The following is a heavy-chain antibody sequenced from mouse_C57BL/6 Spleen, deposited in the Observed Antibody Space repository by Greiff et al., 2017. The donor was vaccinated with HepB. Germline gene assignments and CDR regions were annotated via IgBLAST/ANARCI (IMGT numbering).Heavy chain of an antibody. D-gene: IGHD2-3*01. Sequence: VQLQQSGPELVKPGASVKISCKASGYAFSSSWINWVKQRPGKGLEWIGRIYPGDGDTNYNGKFKGKATLTADKSSSTAYMQLSSLTSEDSAVYFCARGGYYYFDYWGQGTTLTVSS. CDR3: ARGGYYYFDY. J-gene: IGHJ2*01. CDR1: GYAFSSSW. V-gene: IGHV1-82*01. CDR2: IYPGDGDT.